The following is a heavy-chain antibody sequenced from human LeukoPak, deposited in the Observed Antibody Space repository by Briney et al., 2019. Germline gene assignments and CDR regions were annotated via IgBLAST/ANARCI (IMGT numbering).Heavy chain of an antibody. J-gene: IGHJ6*02. CDR3: ARYSGSYYGYYGMDV. CDR1: GGSISSYY. D-gene: IGHD1-26*01. Sequence: PSETLSLTCTVSGGSISSYYWSWIRQPPGKGLEWIGYIYYSGSTNYNPSLKSRVIISVDTSKNQFSLKLSSVTAADTAVYYCARYSGSYYGYYGMDVWGQGTTVTVSS. CDR2: IYYSGST. V-gene: IGHV4-59*08.